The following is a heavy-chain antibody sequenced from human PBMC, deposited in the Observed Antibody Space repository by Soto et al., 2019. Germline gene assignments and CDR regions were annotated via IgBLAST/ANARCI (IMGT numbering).Heavy chain of an antibody. Sequence: PGGSLRLSCGASGFTFSRFSMNWVRQAPGKGLEWLSYISTTGNTIFYADSVKGRFTISRDNANNSLSLQMDSLRDEDTAVYYCARGNYEVVVSSSRWFDPWGQGTLVTVSS. D-gene: IGHD2-15*01. CDR2: ISTTGNTI. V-gene: IGHV3-48*02. CDR3: ARGNYEVVVSSSRWFDP. CDR1: GFTFSRFS. J-gene: IGHJ5*02.